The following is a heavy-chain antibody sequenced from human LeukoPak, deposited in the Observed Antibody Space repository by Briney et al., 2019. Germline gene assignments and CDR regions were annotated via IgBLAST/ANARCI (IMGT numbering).Heavy chain of an antibody. Sequence: GGALRLSCAASGFIFSRYWMYWVRQVPGKGLVWVSLISGDGSDAGYADSVEGRFAISRDRARNTLYLQMNSLRAQDTAVYYCATSRDNVLDYWGQGTLVTVSS. J-gene: IGHJ4*02. V-gene: IGHV3-74*01. CDR3: ATSRDNVLDY. CDR2: ISGDGSDA. D-gene: IGHD1-1*01. CDR1: GFIFSRYW.